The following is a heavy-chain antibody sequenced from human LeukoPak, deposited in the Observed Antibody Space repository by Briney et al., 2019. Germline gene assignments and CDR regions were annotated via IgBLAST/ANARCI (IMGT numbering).Heavy chain of an antibody. Sequence: SQTLSLTCTVSGGSISSGDYYWSWIRQHPGKGLEWIGYIYYRGSTYYNPSLKSRVTISVDTSKNQFSLKLSSVTAADTAVYYCARGRDGYRAAHFDYWGQGTLVTVYS. CDR1: GGSISSGDYY. D-gene: IGHD5-24*01. J-gene: IGHJ4*02. CDR2: IYYRGST. V-gene: IGHV4-31*03. CDR3: ARGRDGYRAAHFDY.